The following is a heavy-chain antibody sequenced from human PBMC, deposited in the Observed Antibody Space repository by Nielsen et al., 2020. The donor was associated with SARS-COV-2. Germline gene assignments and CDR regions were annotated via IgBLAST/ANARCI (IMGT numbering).Heavy chain of an antibody. CDR3: AKGSY. V-gene: IGHV3-9*01. CDR1: GFTFDDYA. CDR2: ISWNSGSI. J-gene: IGHJ4*02. Sequence: SLKISCAASGFTFDDYAMHWVRQAPGKGLEWVSDISWNSGSIGYADSVKGRFTISRDNAKNSLYLQMNSLRAEDTALYYCAKGSYWGQGTLVTVSS.